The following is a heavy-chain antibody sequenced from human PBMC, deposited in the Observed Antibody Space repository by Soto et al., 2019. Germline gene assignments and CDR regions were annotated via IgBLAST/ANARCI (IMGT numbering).Heavy chain of an antibody. CDR3: ARHVPYCSDTSHCAYGMDV. D-gene: IGHD2-2*01. Sequence: QVQLQESGPGLVKPSETLSLTCTVSGGSISSYYWSWIRQPPGKGLEWIGYIYYSGSTNYNPSLNSPVTISVDTSKNQFSLKLSSVTAADTAVYYCARHVPYCSDTSHCAYGMDVWGQGTTVTVSS. J-gene: IGHJ6*02. V-gene: IGHV4-59*08. CDR1: GGSISSYY. CDR2: IYYSGST.